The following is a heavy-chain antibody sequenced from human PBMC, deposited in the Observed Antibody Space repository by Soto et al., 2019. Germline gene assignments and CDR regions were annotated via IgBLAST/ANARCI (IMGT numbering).Heavy chain of an antibody. Sequence: PSQTLSLTCAISGDSVSSNSAAWNWIRQSPSRGLEWLGRTYYRSKWYNDYAVSVKSRITINPDTSKNQFSLQLNSVTPEDMAVYYCARDIVVVPAAYYYYYYGMDVWGQGTTVTSP. V-gene: IGHV6-1*01. J-gene: IGHJ6*02. D-gene: IGHD2-2*01. CDR2: TYYRSKWYN. CDR1: GDSVSSNSAA. CDR3: ARDIVVVPAAYYYYYYGMDV.